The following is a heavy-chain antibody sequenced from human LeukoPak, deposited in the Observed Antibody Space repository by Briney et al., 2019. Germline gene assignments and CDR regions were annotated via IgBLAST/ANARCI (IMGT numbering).Heavy chain of an antibody. CDR3: AHSLTTVTYFDY. CDR1: GFSLSTSGVG. D-gene: IGHD4-17*01. J-gene: IGHJ4*02. V-gene: IGHV2-5*02. CDR2: IYWDDDK. Sequence: SGPTLGDPPQPLTLTCTFSGFSLSTSGVGVGWIRQPPVKALEWLALIYWDDDKRYSPSLKSRLTITKDTSKNQVVLTMTNMDPVDTATYYCAHSLTTVTYFDYWGQGTLVTVSS.